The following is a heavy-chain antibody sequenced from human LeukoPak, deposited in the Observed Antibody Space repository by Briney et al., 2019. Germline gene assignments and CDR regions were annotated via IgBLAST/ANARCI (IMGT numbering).Heavy chain of an antibody. D-gene: IGHD5-18*01. CDR3: AKSPGTYRYGYHFHY. CDR1: GFTFSRYW. J-gene: IGHJ4*02. CDR2: ISRDGGRT. Sequence: GGSLRLSCEASGFTFSRYWMHWVRQGPGKGLEWVSLISRDGGRTYYADSVKGRFTISRDNSKNSLYLQMNSLRIEDTALYYCAKSPGTYRYGYHFHYWGQGTLVTVSS. V-gene: IGHV3-43*02.